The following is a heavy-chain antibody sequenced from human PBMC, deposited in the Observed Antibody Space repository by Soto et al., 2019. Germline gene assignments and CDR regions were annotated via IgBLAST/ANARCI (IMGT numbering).Heavy chain of an antibody. CDR3: ALAAAGTGLFDY. CDR1: GFTFSSYG. V-gene: IGHV3-33*01. CDR2: IWYDGSKQ. Sequence: GGSLRLSCVGSGFTFSSYGMHWVRQAPGKGLEWVAVIWYDGSKQYYADSVKGRFTISRDSSRNTLYLQMNSLRAEDTAVYYCALAAAGTGLFDYWGQGTPVTVSS. D-gene: IGHD6-13*01. J-gene: IGHJ4*02.